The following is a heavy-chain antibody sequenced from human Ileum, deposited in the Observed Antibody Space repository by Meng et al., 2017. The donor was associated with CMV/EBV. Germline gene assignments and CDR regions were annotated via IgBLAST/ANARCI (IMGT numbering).Heavy chain of an antibody. D-gene: IGHD4-11*01. CDR1: GFIFSDHY. Sequence: GESLKISCAGSGFIFSDHYIDWVRQAPGKGLEWVGRAGNKASRYTTEYAASVTGRFTFSRDDSANSMYLQMNSLKSEDTALYYCAKDAYSTHESGDVNFDYWGQGTLVTVSS. CDR2: AGNKASRYTT. V-gene: IGHV3-72*01. J-gene: IGHJ4*02. CDR3: AKDAYSTHESGDVNFDY.